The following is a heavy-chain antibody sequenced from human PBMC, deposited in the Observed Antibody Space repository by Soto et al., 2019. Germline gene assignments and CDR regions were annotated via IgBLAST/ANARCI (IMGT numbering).Heavy chain of an antibody. CDR3: ATLAHMRQYYFGIDV. CDR2: IDPSDSYT. V-gene: IGHV5-10-1*01. Sequence: PGESLKISCKGSGYRFNNYWITWVRQMPGKGLEWLARIDPSDSYTNYSPSFEGRVTVSVDKSTSTAYLQWRSLQASDTATYYCATLAHMRQYYFGIDVWGQGTTVTVYS. J-gene: IGHJ6*02. CDR1: GYRFNNYW.